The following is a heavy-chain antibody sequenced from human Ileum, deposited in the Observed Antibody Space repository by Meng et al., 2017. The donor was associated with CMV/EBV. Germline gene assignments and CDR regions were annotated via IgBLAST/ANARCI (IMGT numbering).Heavy chain of an antibody. D-gene: IGHD3-3*01. V-gene: IGHV3-30*04. CDR2: TLYDANKD. CDR3: ARESAIFGVVTLTIPIDGFDI. CDR1: GFSLSRDT. Sequence: GGSLRPSCAASGFSLSRDTMHWVRQAPGKGLEWVAVTLYDANKDWYANSVKGRFTISRDNSKDPLYLQLNSLRRDDTGVYYCARESAIFGVVTLTIPIDGFDIWGEGTIVTVSS. J-gene: IGHJ3*02.